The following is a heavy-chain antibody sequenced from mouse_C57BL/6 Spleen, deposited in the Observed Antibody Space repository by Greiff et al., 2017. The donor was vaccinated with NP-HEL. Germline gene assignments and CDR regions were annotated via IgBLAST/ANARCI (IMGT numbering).Heavy chain of an antibody. V-gene: IGHV1-61*01. Sequence: QVQLQQPGAELVRPGSSVKLSCKASGYTFTSYWMDWVKQRPGQGLEWIGNIYPSDSETHYNQKFKDKATLTVDKSSSTAYMQLSSLTSEDSAVYYCARGDDYDVWFAYWGQGTLVTVSA. J-gene: IGHJ3*01. D-gene: IGHD2-4*01. CDR2: IYPSDSET. CDR1: GYTFTSYW. CDR3: ARGDDYDVWFAY.